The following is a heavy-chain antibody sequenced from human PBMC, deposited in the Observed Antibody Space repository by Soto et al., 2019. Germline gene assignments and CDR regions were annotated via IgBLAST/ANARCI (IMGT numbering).Heavy chain of an antibody. CDR3: VTLRLGEPTFDY. Sequence: GGSLRLSCAASGFTFSSYAMSWVRQAPGKGLEWVSAISGSGGSTYYADSVKGWFTISRDNSKNTLYLQMNSLRAEDTAVYYCVTLRLGEPTFDYWGQGTLVTVSS. J-gene: IGHJ4*02. CDR1: GFTFSSYA. V-gene: IGHV3-23*01. D-gene: IGHD3-16*01. CDR2: ISGSGGST.